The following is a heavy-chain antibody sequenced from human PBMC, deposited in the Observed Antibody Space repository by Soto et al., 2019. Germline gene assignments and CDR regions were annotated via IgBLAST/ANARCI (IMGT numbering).Heavy chain of an antibody. V-gene: IGHV3-48*01. D-gene: IGHD1-26*01. CDR3: ARVTPSSGNDT. CDR1: GFTFSSNS. CDR2: INNSSSTI. Sequence: EVQLVESGGGLVQPGGSLRLSCAVSGFTFSSNSMNWVRQAPGKGLEWVSYINNSSSTILYADSVKGRFTISRDNAESSLFLQMNSLRADDTAVYYCARVTPSSGNDTLGQGTLVTVSA. J-gene: IGHJ5*02.